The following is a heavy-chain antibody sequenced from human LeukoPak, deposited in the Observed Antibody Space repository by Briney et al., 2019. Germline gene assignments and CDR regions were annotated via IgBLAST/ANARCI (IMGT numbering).Heavy chain of an antibody. V-gene: IGHV1-69*05. J-gene: IGHJ4*02. CDR3: ARGMGYYDFWSGYYTKNGGVTPPDY. CDR2: IIPIFGTA. CDR1: GGTFSSYA. Sequence: SVEVSCKASGGTFSSYAISWVRQAPGQGLEWMGGIIPIFGTANYAQKFQGRVTMTRDMSTSTVYMELSSLRSEDTAVYYCARGMGYYDFWSGYYTKNGGVTPPDYWGQGTLVTVSS. D-gene: IGHD3-3*01.